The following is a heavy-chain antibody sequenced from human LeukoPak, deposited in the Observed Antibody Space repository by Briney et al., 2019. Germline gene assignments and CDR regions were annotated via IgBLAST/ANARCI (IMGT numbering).Heavy chain of an antibody. CDR3: AKELSSTSWGRYYYYGMDV. CDR1: GFTFDDYA. D-gene: IGHD2-2*01. J-gene: IGHJ6*02. Sequence: GGSLRLSCAASGFTFDDYAMHWVRQAPGKGLEWVSGISWNSGSIGYADSVKGRFTISRDNAKNSLYLHMNSLRAEDTALYYCAKELSSTSWGRYYYYGMDVWGQGTTVTVSS. CDR2: ISWNSGSI. V-gene: IGHV3-9*01.